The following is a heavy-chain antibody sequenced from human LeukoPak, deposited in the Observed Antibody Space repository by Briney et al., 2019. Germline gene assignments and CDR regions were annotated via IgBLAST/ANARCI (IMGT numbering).Heavy chain of an antibody. D-gene: IGHD6-19*01. Sequence: RSSETLSLTCAVYGGSFSGYYWSWIRQPPGKGLEWIGSIYYSGSTYYNPSLKSRVTISVDTSKNQFSLKLSSVTAADTAVYYCARDGSYSSGWYGYYYYYMDVWGKGTTVTVSS. CDR1: GGSFSGYY. CDR3: ARDGSYSSGWYGYYYYYMDV. CDR2: IYYSGST. J-gene: IGHJ6*03. V-gene: IGHV4-34*01.